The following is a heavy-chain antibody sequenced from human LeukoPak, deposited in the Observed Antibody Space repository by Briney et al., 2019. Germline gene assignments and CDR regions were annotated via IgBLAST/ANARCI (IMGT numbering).Heavy chain of an antibody. V-gene: IGHV3-21*01. CDR3: AGDGGSSGHPFFDY. Sequence: PGGSLRLSCAASGFTFSIYIMNWVRQAPGKGLEWVSSISSSSTYIYYADSVKGRFTISRDNAKNSLYLQMNSLRAEDTAVYYCAGDGGSSGHPFFDYWGQGTLVTVSS. J-gene: IGHJ4*02. CDR2: ISSSSTYI. D-gene: IGHD6-19*01. CDR1: GFTFSIYI.